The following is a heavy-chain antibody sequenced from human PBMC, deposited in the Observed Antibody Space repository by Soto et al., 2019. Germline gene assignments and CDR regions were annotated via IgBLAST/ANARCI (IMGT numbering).Heavy chain of an antibody. D-gene: IGHD6-13*01. J-gene: IGHJ5*02. CDR1: GGSISSGDYY. Sequence: QVQLQESGLGLVKPSQTLSLTCTVSGGSISSGDYYWSWIRQPPGKGLEWIGYIYYSGSTYYNPSLKSRVTISVDTSKNQFSLKLSSVTAADTAVYYCARDPGIAAAGTTTWFDPWGQGTLVTVSS. CDR3: ARDPGIAAAGTTTWFDP. CDR2: IYYSGST. V-gene: IGHV4-30-4*01.